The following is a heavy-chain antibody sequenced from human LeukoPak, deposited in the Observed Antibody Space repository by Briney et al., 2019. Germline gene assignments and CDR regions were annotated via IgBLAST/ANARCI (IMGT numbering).Heavy chain of an antibody. CDR3: ARGLFGGWFY. Sequence: SETLSLTCTVSGGSISSSSYYWGWIRQPPGKGLEWIGSIYYSGSTYYNPSLKSRVTISADTSKNQFSLKLSSVTAADTAVYYCARGLFGGWFYWGQGTLVTVSS. V-gene: IGHV4-39*07. J-gene: IGHJ4*02. CDR1: GGSISSSSYY. CDR2: IYYSGST. D-gene: IGHD3-3*01.